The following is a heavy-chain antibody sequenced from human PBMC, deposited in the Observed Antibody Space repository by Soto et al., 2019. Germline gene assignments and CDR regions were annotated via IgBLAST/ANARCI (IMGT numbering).Heavy chain of an antibody. CDR1: GYNFSSHD. Sequence: QVHLVQAGAEVRKPGASVQVSCKASGYNFSSHDIHWVRQAPGQGREWMGWINAGNGNTRYSQKFQDRITITRDASASTACMELSSLRSEDTAIYYCARDSFYCGGRYCYHYSFYRDVWGKGTTVTVSS. J-gene: IGHJ6*03. CDR2: INAGNGNT. CDR3: ARDSFYCGGRYCYHYSFYRDV. V-gene: IGHV1-3*01. D-gene: IGHD2-21*01.